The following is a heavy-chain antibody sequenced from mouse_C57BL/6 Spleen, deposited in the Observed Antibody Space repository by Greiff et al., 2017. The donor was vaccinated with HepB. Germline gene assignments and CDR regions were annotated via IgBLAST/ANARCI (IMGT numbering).Heavy chain of an antibody. CDR1: GYSFTGYY. CDR2: INPSTGGT. D-gene: IGHD3-1*01. Sequence: EVQLQQSGPELVKPGASVKISCKASGYSFTGYYMNWVKQSPEKSLEWIGEINPSTGGTTYNQKFKAKATLTVDKSSSTAYMQLKSLTSEDSAVYYCARGGYRDYYAMDYWGQGTSVTVSS. V-gene: IGHV1-42*01. CDR3: ARGGYRDYYAMDY. J-gene: IGHJ4*01.